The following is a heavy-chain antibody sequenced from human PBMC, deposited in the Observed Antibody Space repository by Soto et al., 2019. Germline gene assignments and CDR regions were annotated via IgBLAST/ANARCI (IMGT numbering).Heavy chain of an antibody. CDR2: ISNRGGST. CDR3: PRDRGLVPEYFQH. J-gene: IGHJ1*01. CDR1: GFTFSSYA. V-gene: IGHV3-23*01. D-gene: IGHD6-19*01. Sequence: EVQLLESGGGLVQPGGSLRVSCAASGFTFSSYAISWVRQAPGKGLEWVSGISNRGGSTYYAVSVKGRVTNSRHNFENKGHRQMNSLRADDTAVYYCPRDRGLVPEYFQHRGQGSLVTVSS.